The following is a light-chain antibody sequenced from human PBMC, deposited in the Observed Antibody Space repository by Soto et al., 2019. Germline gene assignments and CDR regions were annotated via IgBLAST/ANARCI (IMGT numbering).Light chain of an antibody. J-gene: IGKJ2*01. CDR2: GAS. V-gene: IGKV3-20*01. CDR3: QQYYGTPYT. Sequence: EIVLTQSPGTLSLSPGERATLSCRASQSVSSSYLAWYQQKPGQAPRLLIYGASTRATGIPARFSGSGSGTEFTLTISSLQTEDVADYFCQQYYGTPYTFGQGTKLEVK. CDR1: QSVSSSY.